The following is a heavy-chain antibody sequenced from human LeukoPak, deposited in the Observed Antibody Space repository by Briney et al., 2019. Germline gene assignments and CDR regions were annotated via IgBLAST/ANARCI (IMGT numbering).Heavy chain of an antibody. CDR1: GFTFSSYW. D-gene: IGHD3-22*01. V-gene: IGHV3-7*01. J-gene: IGHJ4*02. CDR2: IKQDGSEK. Sequence: GGSLRLSCAASGFTFSSYWMSWVRQAPGKGLEWVANIKQDGSEKYYVDSVKGRFTISRDNAKKSLYLQMNSLRAEDTSLYYCARDVDDSSGYYRYIDYWGQGTLVTVSS. CDR3: ARDVDDSSGYYRYIDY.